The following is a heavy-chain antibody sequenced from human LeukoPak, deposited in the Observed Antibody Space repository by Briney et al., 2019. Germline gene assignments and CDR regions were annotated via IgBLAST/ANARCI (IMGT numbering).Heavy chain of an antibody. V-gene: IGHV3-23*01. CDR2: LSGSGGST. J-gene: IGHJ4*02. Sequence: PGGSLRLSCAASGFTVSSSYMSWVRQAPGKGLEWVSSLSGSGGSTYHADSVKGRFTISRDNSKNTLYLQMNSLRAEDTAVYYCAKVDSGIVATGSPYFDYWGQGTLVTVSS. D-gene: IGHD6-13*01. CDR3: AKVDSGIVATGSPYFDY. CDR1: GFTVSSSY.